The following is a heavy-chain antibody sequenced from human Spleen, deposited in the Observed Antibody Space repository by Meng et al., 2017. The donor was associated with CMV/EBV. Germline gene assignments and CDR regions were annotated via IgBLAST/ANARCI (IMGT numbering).Heavy chain of an antibody. CDR1: GYTFIGYY. V-gene: IGHV1-2*02. CDR2: INPKSGGT. D-gene: IGHD1-26*01. Sequence: SGYTFIGYYMHWVRQAPGQGLEWMGWINPKSGGTNYAQKFQGRVTMTRDTSISTAYMEVSRLRSDDTAVYYCAREIGVGATSDAVDIWGQGTMVTVSS. CDR3: AREIGVGATSDAVDI. J-gene: IGHJ3*02.